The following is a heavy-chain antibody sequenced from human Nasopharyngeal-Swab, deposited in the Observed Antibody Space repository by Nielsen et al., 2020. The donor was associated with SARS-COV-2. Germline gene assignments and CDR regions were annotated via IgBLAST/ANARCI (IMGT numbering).Heavy chain of an antibody. CDR2: IYSSGSI. CDR3: ASAVTGPLY. D-gene: IGHD4-11*01. V-gene: IGHV3-53*01. J-gene: IGHJ1*01. Sequence: GGSLRLSCAASGFNVSNNYMTWVRQAPGKGLEWVSIIYSSGSINHADSVKGRFIISGDTSKNTLSLRMNSLGVEDTAVYYCASAVTGPLYWGQGTLVTVSS. CDR1: GFNVSNNY.